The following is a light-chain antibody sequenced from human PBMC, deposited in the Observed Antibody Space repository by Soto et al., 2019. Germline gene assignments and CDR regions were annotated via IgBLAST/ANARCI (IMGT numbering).Light chain of an antibody. CDR1: QSLLHSNGYNY. J-gene: IGKJ3*01. Sequence: DIVMTQSPLSLPVTPGEPASISCRSSQSLLHSNGYNYLDWYLQTPGQSPLLLIYLGSNRASGVPDRFSGSGSCTDFTLKISRVEAEDVGVYYCMQTLQTPPFTFGPGTKVEIK. CDR3: MQTLQTPPFT. CDR2: LGS. V-gene: IGKV2-28*01.